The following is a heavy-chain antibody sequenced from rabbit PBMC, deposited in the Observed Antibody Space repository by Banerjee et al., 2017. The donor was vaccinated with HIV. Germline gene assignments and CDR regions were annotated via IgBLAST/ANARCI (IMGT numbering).Heavy chain of an antibody. CDR3: ARDQRYDDYVAFNL. V-gene: IGHV1S45*01. D-gene: IGHD2-1*01. CDR2: IDNGDGST. Sequence: EESGGDLVQPEGSLTLTCKASGFSFSSGYWICWVRQAPGKGLELIACIDNGDGSTYYANWVNGRFTISSHNAQNTLYLQLNSLTAADTATYFCARDQRYDDYVAFNLWGPGTLVTVS. CDR1: GFSFSSGYW. J-gene: IGHJ4*01.